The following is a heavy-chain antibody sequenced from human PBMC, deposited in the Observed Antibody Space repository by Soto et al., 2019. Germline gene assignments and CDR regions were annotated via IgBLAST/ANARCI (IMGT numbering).Heavy chain of an antibody. Sequence: QAQLVQSGAEVKKPGASVKVSCKASGYTFSSYGISWVRQAPGQGLEWLGWISPYNDDTNYAQKLQGRVNMTTDTSTRTAYMDLRSLRSDDTAVYYCARGGYYDSSGSRNYHYYGMDVWGQGTTVTVSS. CDR3: ARGGYYDSSGSRNYHYYGMDV. V-gene: IGHV1-18*01. D-gene: IGHD3-22*01. J-gene: IGHJ6*02. CDR1: GYTFSSYG. CDR2: ISPYNDDT.